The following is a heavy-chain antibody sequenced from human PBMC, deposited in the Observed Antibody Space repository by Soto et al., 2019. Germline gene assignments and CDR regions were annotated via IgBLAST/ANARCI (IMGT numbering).Heavy chain of an antibody. V-gene: IGHV3-48*02. D-gene: IGHD3-10*01. CDR1: GFTFSSYS. CDR3: ERVLPEVDQATGFLELSGGIDV. J-gene: IGHJ6*02. CDR2: ISSSSSTI. Sequence: EVQLVESGGGLVQPGGSLRLSCAASGFTFSSYSMNWVRQAPGKGLEWVSYISSSSSTIYYAESVKGRFTSSRDNAKHSLYLQMNRLKDEATTLYYCERVLPEVDQATGFLELSGGIDVWSQGTTVTVSS.